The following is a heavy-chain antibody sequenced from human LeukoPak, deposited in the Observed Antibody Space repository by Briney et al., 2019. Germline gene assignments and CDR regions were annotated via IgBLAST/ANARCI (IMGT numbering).Heavy chain of an antibody. V-gene: IGHV3-30*04. D-gene: IGHD3-10*01. CDR1: GFTFSSYA. J-gene: IGHJ4*02. Sequence: GGSLRLSCAASGFTFSSYAMHWVRQAPGKGLEWVAVISYDGSNKYYADSVKGRFTISRDNSKNTPYLQMNSLRAEDMALYYCAKGFGELLTPYYFDYWGQGTLVTVSS. CDR3: AKGFGELLTPYYFDY. CDR2: ISYDGSNK.